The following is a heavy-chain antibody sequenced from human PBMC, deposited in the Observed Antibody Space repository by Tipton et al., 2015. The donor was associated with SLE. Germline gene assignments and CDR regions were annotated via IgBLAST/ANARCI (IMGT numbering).Heavy chain of an antibody. V-gene: IGHV4-39*07. CDR3: ARGFYYDFWTSHYNEKGPKTYYFDS. CDR2: IYYSGST. D-gene: IGHD3-3*01. Sequence: TLSLTCTVSGGSISSSSYYWGWIRQPPGKGLEWIGSIYYSGSTYYNPSLKSRVTISVDTSKNQFSLKLSSVTAADTAVYLCARGFYYDFWTSHYNEKGPKTYYFDSWGQGALVTVSS. CDR1: GGSISSSSYY. J-gene: IGHJ4*02.